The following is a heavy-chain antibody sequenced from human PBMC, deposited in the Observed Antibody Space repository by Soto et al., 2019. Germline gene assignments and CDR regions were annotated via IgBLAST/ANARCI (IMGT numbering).Heavy chain of an antibody. CDR3: AKRSSSSTFDY. CDR2: INSDDST. J-gene: IGHJ4*02. Sequence: GGSLRLSCVASGFTFSNYYMHWVRQGPGKGLVWVSRINSDDSTYYADSVKGRFTISRDNSKNTLYLQMNSLRAEDTAVYYCAKRSSSSTFDYWGQGTLVTVPQ. D-gene: IGHD6-6*01. V-gene: IGHV3-23*01. CDR1: GFTFSNYY.